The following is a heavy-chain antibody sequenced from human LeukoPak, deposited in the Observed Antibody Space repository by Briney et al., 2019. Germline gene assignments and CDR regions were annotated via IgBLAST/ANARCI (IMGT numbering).Heavy chain of an antibody. J-gene: IGHJ4*02. CDR1: GFTFSSYA. CDR2: ISGSGGST. Sequence: GGSLRLSCAASGFTFSSYAMSWVRQAPGKGLEWVSAISGSGGSTYYADSVKGRFTISRDNSKNTLYLQMNSLRAEDTAVYYCPKDLAYYYDSSGPYFDYWGQGTLVTVSS. V-gene: IGHV3-23*01. CDR3: PKDLAYYYDSSGPYFDY. D-gene: IGHD3-22*01.